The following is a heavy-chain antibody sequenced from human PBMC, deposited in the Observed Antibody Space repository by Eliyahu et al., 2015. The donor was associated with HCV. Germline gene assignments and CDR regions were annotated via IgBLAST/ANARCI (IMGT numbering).Heavy chain of an antibody. Sequence: EVQLLESGGGLVQPGGSLRLSCAASGFTFSXXAMXWVRQAPGKGLEWVSAIGDSGAFTYYADSVKGRFTISRDNSKNTMYLQMNSLRAEDTAVYYCVKYDSGSYWRAYGMDVWGQGTTVTVSS. D-gene: IGHD1-26*01. J-gene: IGHJ6*02. CDR3: VKYDSGSYWRAYGMDV. CDR2: IGDSGAFT. CDR1: GFTFSXXA. V-gene: IGHV3-23*01.